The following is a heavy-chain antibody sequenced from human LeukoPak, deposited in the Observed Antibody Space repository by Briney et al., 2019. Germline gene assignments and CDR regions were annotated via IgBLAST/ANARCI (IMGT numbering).Heavy chain of an antibody. D-gene: IGHD5-18*01. V-gene: IGHV7-4-1*02. CDR2: INTNPGNP. CDR1: GYTFTGYY. Sequence: ASVKVSCKASGYTFTGYYMHWVRPAPGQELEWMGWINTNPGNPTYPQGFTGRFVFSLDSSVSTAYLQISSLKAEDTAVYYCARGPPPSLGYSYGYNWFDPWGQGTLVTVSS. J-gene: IGHJ5*02. CDR3: ARGPPPSLGYSYGYNWFDP.